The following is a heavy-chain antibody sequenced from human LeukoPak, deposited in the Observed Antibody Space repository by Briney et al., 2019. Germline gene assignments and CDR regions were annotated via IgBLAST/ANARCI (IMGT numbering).Heavy chain of an antibody. V-gene: IGHV4-34*01. D-gene: IGHD3-10*01. J-gene: IGHJ3*02. CDR3: ARWGSGSYHTFAFDI. Sequence: SETLSLTCAVYGGSFSGYYWSWIRQPPGKGLEWIGEINHSGSSNYNPSLKSRVTISVDTSKHPFSLMLSSVTAADTAVYYCARWGSGSYHTFAFDIWGQGTMVTVSS. CDR1: GGSFSGYY. CDR2: INHSGSS.